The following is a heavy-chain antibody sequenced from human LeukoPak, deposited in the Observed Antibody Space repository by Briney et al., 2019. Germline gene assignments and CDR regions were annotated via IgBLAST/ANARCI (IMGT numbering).Heavy chain of an antibody. V-gene: IGHV3-23*01. CDR2: ISGSDGST. Sequence: SLRLTCAASGFSFNTFDMSWVRQAPGRGLEWVSFISGSDGSTQCANSVKGRVTISRDNFNNLLYLDMHSLRGDDTAIYYCVKGGWLDDYGQGTLVTVSS. D-gene: IGHD2-15*01. CDR1: GFSFNTFD. CDR3: VKGGWLDD. J-gene: IGHJ4*02.